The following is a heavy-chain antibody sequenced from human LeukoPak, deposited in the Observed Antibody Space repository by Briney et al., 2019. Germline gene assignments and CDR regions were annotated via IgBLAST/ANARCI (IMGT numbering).Heavy chain of an antibody. CDR2: IYYSGST. CDR1: GGSISSGGYY. V-gene: IGHV4-31*03. CDR3: ARVVRGYSYGQRFDY. J-gene: IGHJ4*02. D-gene: IGHD5-18*01. Sequence: SETLSLTCTVSGGSISSGGYYWSWIRQHPGKGLEWIGYIYYSGSTYYNPSLESRVTISVDTSKNQFSLKLSSVTAADTAVYYCARVVRGYSYGQRFDYWGQGTLVTVSS.